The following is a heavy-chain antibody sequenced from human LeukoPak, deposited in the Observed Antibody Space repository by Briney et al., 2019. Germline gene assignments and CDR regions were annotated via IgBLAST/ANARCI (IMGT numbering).Heavy chain of an antibody. CDR1: GYTFTSYR. D-gene: IGHD6-19*01. CDR3: AASGWSKPYYFDY. Sequence: ASVKVSCKASGYTFTSYRISWVRQAPGQGLEWIGWISAYNGNTNYAQKFQDRVTMTTDTSTNTAYMELRSLRSDDTAVYYCAASGWSKPYYFDYWGQGTLVTVSS. CDR2: ISAYNGNT. V-gene: IGHV1-18*01. J-gene: IGHJ4*02.